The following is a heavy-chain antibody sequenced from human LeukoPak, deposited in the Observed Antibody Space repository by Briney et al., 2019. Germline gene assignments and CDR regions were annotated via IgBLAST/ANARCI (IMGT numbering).Heavy chain of an antibody. V-gene: IGHV4-59*01. J-gene: IGHJ4*02. Sequence: SETLSLTCTVSGGSISSYYWSWIRQPPGKGLEWIGYIYYSGSTNYNPSLKSRVTISVDTSKNQFSLKLSSVTAADTAVYYCARVSTMIVDQTLVGYFDYWGQGTLVTVSS. CDR3: ARVSTMIVDQTLVGYFDY. D-gene: IGHD3-22*01. CDR1: GGSISSYY. CDR2: IYYSGST.